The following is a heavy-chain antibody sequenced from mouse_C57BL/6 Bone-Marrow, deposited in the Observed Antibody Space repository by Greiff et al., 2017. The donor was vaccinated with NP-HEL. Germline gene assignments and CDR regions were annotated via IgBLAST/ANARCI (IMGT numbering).Heavy chain of an antibody. CDR1: GYTFTSYG. CDR3: AREKGYYGSFDV. Sequence: QVQLQQSGAELARPGASVKLSCKASGYTFTSYGISWVKQRTGQGLEWIGEIYPRSGNTYYNEKFKGKATLTADKSSSTAYMELRSLTSEDSAVYLCAREKGYYGSFDVWGTGTTVTVSS. V-gene: IGHV1-81*01. CDR2: IYPRSGNT. J-gene: IGHJ1*03. D-gene: IGHD2-2*01.